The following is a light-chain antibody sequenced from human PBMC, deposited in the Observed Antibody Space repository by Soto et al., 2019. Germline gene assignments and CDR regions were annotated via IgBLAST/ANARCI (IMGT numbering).Light chain of an antibody. J-gene: IGKJ5*01. CDR2: AAS. V-gene: IGKV1-9*01. CDR1: QGISSY. CDR3: KQLSLYPIT. Sequence: DIQLTQSPSFLSASVGDRVTITCRASQGISSYLAWYQQKPGKAPKLLIYAASTLYSGVPSRFSGSGSGTEFTLTISSLQPEDFATYYCKQLSLYPITFGQGTRLEIK.